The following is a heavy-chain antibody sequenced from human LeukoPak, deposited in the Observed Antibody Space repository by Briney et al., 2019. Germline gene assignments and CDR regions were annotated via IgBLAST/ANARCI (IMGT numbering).Heavy chain of an antibody. J-gene: IGHJ3*02. Sequence: SQTLSLTCAISGDSVSSNSAAWNWIRQSPSRGLEWLGRTYYRSKWYNDYAVSVKSRITINPDTSKNQFSLQLNSVTPEDTAVYYCARENTKYCSSTSCYTNAFDIWGQGTMVTVSS. CDR2: TYYRSKWYN. CDR1: GDSVSSNSAA. V-gene: IGHV6-1*01. D-gene: IGHD2-2*02. CDR3: ARENTKYCSSTSCYTNAFDI.